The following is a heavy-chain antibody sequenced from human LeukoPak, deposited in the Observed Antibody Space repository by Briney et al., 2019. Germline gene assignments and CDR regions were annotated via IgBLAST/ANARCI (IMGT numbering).Heavy chain of an antibody. J-gene: IGHJ4*02. Sequence: GASVKVSCKASGYTFTGCYMHWVRQAPGQGLEWMGWINPNSGGTNYAQKFQGRVTMTRDTSISTAYMELSRLRSDDTAVYYCARVVVRGVIKGLWDYWGQGTLVTVSS. CDR2: INPNSGGT. V-gene: IGHV1-2*02. D-gene: IGHD3-10*01. CDR3: ARVVVRGVIKGLWDY. CDR1: GYTFTGCY.